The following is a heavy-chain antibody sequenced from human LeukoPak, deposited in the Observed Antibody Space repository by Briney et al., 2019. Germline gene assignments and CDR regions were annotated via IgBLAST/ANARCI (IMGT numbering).Heavy chain of an antibody. Sequence: PSETLSLTCTVSGGSISSYYWSWIRQPPGKGLEWIGEINHSGSTNYNPSLKSRVTISVDTSKNQFSLKLSSVTAADTAVYYCASLKTSYYYYGMDVWGQGTTVTVSS. J-gene: IGHJ6*02. CDR2: INHSGST. CDR1: GGSISSYY. D-gene: IGHD3-9*01. CDR3: ASLKTSYYYYGMDV. V-gene: IGHV4-34*01.